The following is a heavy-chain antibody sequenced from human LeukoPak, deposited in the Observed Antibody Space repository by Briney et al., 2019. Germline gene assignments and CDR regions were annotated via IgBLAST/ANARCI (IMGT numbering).Heavy chain of an antibody. V-gene: IGHV3-23*01. D-gene: IGHD5-12*01. CDR1: GFTFSSYA. J-gene: IGHJ4*02. CDR3: ARKLSGYAPFDC. CDR2: ISGSGGST. Sequence: GGSLRLSCAASGFTFSSYAMSWVRQAPGRGLTWVSGISGSGGSTYYADSVKGRFTISRDNPRSTLYLQMSSLRAEDTAVYYCARKLSGYAPFDCWGQGTLVTVSS.